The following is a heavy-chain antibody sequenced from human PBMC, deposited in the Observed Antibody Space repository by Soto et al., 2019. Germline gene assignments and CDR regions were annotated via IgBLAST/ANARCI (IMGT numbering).Heavy chain of an antibody. CDR3: ARDRGYSNAPTLPSPYDY. Sequence: GGSLRLSCAASGFTFSSYSMNWVRQAPGKGLEWVSSISSSSSYIYYADSVKGRFTISRDNAKNSLYLQMNSLRAEDTAVYYCARDRGYSNAPTLPSPYDYWGQGTLVTVSS. V-gene: IGHV3-21*01. J-gene: IGHJ4*02. D-gene: IGHD4-4*01. CDR2: ISSSSSYI. CDR1: GFTFSSYS.